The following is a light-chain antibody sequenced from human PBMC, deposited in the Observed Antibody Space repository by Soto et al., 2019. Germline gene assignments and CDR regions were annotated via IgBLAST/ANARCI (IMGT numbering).Light chain of an antibody. Sequence: DIQMTQSPSSLSASVGDRVTITCRASRSISSYLNWYQQKPGKAPKLLIYAASSLQSGVPSRFSGSGSGTDFTLTISSLQPEDFATYYCQQSYSTPPTFGGGTKVDIK. V-gene: IGKV1-39*01. CDR3: QQSYSTPPT. J-gene: IGKJ4*01. CDR2: AAS. CDR1: RSISSY.